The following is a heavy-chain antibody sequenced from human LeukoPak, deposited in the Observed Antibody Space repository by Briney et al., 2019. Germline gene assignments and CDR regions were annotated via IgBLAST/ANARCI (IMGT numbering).Heavy chain of an antibody. CDR3: GKVAVGAFDY. J-gene: IGHJ4*02. D-gene: IGHD6-19*01. Sequence: GESLKISCKGSGYSFTNYWLGWARQMPGKGLEWMGIIYPGDSDTRYSPSFQGHVTISVDKSISTAYLQWSSLKASDTAMYYCGKVAVGAFDYWGQGTLVTVSS. V-gene: IGHV5-51*01. CDR2: IYPGDSDT. CDR1: GYSFTNYW.